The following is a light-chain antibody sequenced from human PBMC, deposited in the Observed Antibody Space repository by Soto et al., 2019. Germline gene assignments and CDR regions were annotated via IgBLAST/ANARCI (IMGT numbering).Light chain of an antibody. CDR2: KIS. J-gene: IGKJ2*01. CDR1: QSILHSDGNTY. Sequence: DIVMTQTPLSSPVTLGQPASFSCRSSQSILHSDGNTYLSWLQQRPGQPPRLLVYKISNRLSGVPDRFSGSGAGTDFTLKISRLEVEDVGVYYCVQATQFPYTFGQGTKLEIK. V-gene: IGKV2-24*01. CDR3: VQATQFPYT.